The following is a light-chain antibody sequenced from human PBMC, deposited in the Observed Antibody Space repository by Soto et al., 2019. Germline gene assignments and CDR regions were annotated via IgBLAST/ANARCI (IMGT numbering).Light chain of an antibody. CDR1: QSVSGSY. CDR2: GTS. J-gene: IGKJ2*01. Sequence: IVLTQSPGTLSLSPGERATLACRASQSVSGSYLAWYQQKPGQAPRLLIYGTSTRATGIPDWFSGSGSGRDFIRTISRLEPEDFAVYYSQQDCSSLYTFGQGTKLEIK. V-gene: IGKV3-20*01. CDR3: QQDCSSLYT.